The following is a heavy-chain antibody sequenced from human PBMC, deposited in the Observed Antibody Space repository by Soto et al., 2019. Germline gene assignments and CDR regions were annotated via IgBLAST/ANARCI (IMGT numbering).Heavy chain of an antibody. CDR1: GVTFRMYW. V-gene: IGHV3-74*01. Sequence: GGSLRLSCGASGVTFRMYWMHWVRQVPGKGTVWVSSINNDGSRKWYADSVRGRIDMSRDNARHLVYLQMNSLRDEDTAVDYCGTNFENCGQ. J-gene: IGHJ4*02. CDR3: GTNFEN. CDR2: INNDGSRK.